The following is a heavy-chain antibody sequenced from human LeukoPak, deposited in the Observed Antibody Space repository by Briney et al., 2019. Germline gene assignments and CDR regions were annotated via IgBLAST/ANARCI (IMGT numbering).Heavy chain of an antibody. CDR1: GGTFSSYT. J-gene: IGHJ4*02. CDR2: IIPIFGTA. Sequence: SVKVSCKASGGTFSSYTISWVRQAPGQGLEWMGRIIPIFGTANYAQKFQGRVTITTDESTSTAYMELSSLRSEDTAVYYCARELRLGELSLYYFDYWGQGTLVTVSS. D-gene: IGHD3-16*02. V-gene: IGHV1-69*05. CDR3: ARELRLGELSLYYFDY.